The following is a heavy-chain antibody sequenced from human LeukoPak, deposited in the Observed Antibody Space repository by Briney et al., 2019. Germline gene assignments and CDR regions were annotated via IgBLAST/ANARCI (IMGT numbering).Heavy chain of an antibody. CDR1: GFTFSSYA. CDR2: ISGSGGST. V-gene: IGHV3-23*01. CDR3: ARVALSYSSGWYRGNHFDY. J-gene: IGHJ4*02. Sequence: GGSLRLSCAASGFTFSSYAMSWVRQAPGNRLEWVSAISGSGGSTYYADSVKGRVTISRDNAKNSLYLQMNSLRAEDTALYHCARVALSYSSGWYRGNHFDYWGQGTLVTVSS. D-gene: IGHD6-19*01.